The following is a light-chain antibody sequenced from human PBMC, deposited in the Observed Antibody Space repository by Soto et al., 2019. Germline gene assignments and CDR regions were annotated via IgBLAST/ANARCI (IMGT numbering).Light chain of an antibody. CDR3: QQYGSSPRT. CDR1: QSLRNY. V-gene: IGKV3-20*01. Sequence: EIVLTQSPATLSLSPGERATLSCRASQSLRNYLAWYQQKPGQAPRLLIYDASSRATGIPDRFSGSGSGTDFTLTISRLEPEDFAVYYCQQYGSSPRTFSQGTKVEI. J-gene: IGKJ1*01. CDR2: DAS.